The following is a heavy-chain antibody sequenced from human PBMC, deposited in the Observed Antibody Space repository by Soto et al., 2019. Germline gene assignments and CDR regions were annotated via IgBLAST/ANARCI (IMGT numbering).Heavy chain of an antibody. CDR2: ISNDGSNY. CDR3: ARGTTLAIFDYGMDV. J-gene: IGHJ6*02. Sequence: QVQLVESGGGVVQPGRSLRLSCAASGFTFTSYAMHWVRQAPGQGLEWAAVISNDGSNYYYADSVRGRFTISRDNTKNTLFLQMSSLRGEDSGVYYCARGTTLAIFDYGMDVWGQGTTVTVSS. CDR1: GFTFTSYA. V-gene: IGHV3-30-3*01. D-gene: IGHD3-3*01.